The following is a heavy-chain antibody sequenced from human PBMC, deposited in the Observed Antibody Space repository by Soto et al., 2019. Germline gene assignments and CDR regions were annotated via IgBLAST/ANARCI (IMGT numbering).Heavy chain of an antibody. CDR2: IISDGSST. CDR3: ASSLLTPFDY. CDR1: GFTFSSYW. V-gene: IGHV3-74*01. J-gene: IGHJ4*02. D-gene: IGHD7-27*01. Sequence: GGSLRLSCAASGFTFSSYWMHWVRQAPGKGLVWVSRIISDGSSTFYADSVKGRFTISRDNAKNTLYLQMNILRAEDTAVYYCASSLLTPFDYWGQGTLVTVSS.